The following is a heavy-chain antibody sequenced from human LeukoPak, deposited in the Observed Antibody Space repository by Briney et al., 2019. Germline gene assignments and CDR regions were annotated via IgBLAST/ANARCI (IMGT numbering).Heavy chain of an antibody. Sequence: GGSLKLSRAASGFTFSSYEMNWVRQAPGKGLEWVSYISSSGSTIYYADSVKGRFTISRDNAKNSLYLQMNSLRAEDTAVYYCARAPRGVRYYYGMDVWGKGTTVTVSS. CDR3: ARAPRGVRYYYGMDV. V-gene: IGHV3-48*03. J-gene: IGHJ6*04. D-gene: IGHD3-10*01. CDR2: ISSSGSTI. CDR1: GFTFSSYE.